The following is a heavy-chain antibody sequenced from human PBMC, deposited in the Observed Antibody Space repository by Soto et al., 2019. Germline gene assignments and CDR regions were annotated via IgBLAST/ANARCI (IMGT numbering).Heavy chain of an antibody. D-gene: IGHD3-3*01. CDR1: GFTFSNAW. CDR2: IKSKTDGGTT. V-gene: IGHV3-15*01. Sequence: GGSLRLSCAASGFTFSNAWMSWVRQAPGKGLEWVGRIKSKTDGGTTDYAAPVKGRFTISRDDSKNTLYLQMNSLKTEDTAVYYCTTRGYYDFWSGYYSYFDYWGQGTLVTVSS. J-gene: IGHJ4*02. CDR3: TTRGYYDFWSGYYSYFDY.